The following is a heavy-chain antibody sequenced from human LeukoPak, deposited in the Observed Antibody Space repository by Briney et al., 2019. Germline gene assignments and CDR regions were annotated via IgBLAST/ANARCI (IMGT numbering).Heavy chain of an antibody. CDR3: ARDRGSSSWYGGWFDP. CDR2: IYTSGST. D-gene: IGHD6-13*01. V-gene: IGHV4-4*07. J-gene: IGHJ5*02. Sequence: PSETLSLACTVSGGSISSYYWSWIRQPAGKGLEWIGRIYTSGSTNYNPSLKSRVTMSVDTSKNQFSLKLSSVTAADTAVYYCARDRGSSSWYGGWFDPWGQGTLVTVSS. CDR1: GGSISSYY.